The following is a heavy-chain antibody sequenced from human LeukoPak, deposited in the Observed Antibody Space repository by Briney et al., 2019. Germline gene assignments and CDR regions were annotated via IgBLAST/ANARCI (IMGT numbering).Heavy chain of an antibody. D-gene: IGHD2-15*01. Sequence: GASVKVSCKASGYTFTDYYMHWVRQAPGQGLEWMGWINPNSGGTNYAQEFQGRVSMTRDTSISTAYMELSRLRSDDTAVYYCARGVVAATFYYYMDVWGKGTTVTVSS. CDR3: ARGVVAATFYYYMDV. CDR1: GYTFTDYY. V-gene: IGHV1-2*02. J-gene: IGHJ6*03. CDR2: INPNSGGT.